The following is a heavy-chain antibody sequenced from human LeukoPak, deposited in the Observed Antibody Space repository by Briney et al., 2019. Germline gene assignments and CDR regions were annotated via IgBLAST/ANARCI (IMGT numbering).Heavy chain of an antibody. V-gene: IGHV4-61*01. Sequence: SETLSLTCAVSGGSISSSSYYWSWIRQPPGKGLEWIGYIYYSGSTNYNPSLKSRVTISVDTSKNQFSLKLSSVTAADTAVYYCARGYRIRSGGSCYFDYWGQGTLVTVSS. CDR3: ARGYRIRSGGSCYFDY. D-gene: IGHD2-15*01. J-gene: IGHJ4*02. CDR1: GGSISSSSYY. CDR2: IYYSGST.